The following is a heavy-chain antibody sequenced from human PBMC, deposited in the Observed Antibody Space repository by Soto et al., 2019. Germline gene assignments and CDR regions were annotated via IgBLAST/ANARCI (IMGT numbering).Heavy chain of an antibody. CDR1: GGTFSTYA. Sequence: QVQLVQSGAEVKKPESSVKVSCKAPGGTFSTYAISWVRQAPGQGLEWMGGIIPMFGTANYAQRFQDRVTXTXXESTNTVYMELSSLRSEETAVYFCASGIQLWLRRINNGYSGWGQGTLVTVSS. J-gene: IGHJ4*02. V-gene: IGHV1-69*05. CDR2: IIPMFGTA. D-gene: IGHD5-18*01. CDR3: ASGIQLWLRRINNGYSG.